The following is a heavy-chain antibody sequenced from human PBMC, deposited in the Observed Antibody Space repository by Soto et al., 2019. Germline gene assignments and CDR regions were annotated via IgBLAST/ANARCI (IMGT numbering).Heavy chain of an antibody. CDR2: IKQDGSEI. CDR1: GFTFSRYW. Sequence: GGSLRLSCAASGFTFSRYWMTWVRQAPGKGLEWVANIKQDGSEIYYVDSVKGRFTITRDNAENSLYLQMNSLRAEDTAVYYCARDPVCSGGSCYDYWGQGTLVTVSS. CDR3: ARDPVCSGGSCYDY. J-gene: IGHJ4*02. V-gene: IGHV3-7*01. D-gene: IGHD2-15*01.